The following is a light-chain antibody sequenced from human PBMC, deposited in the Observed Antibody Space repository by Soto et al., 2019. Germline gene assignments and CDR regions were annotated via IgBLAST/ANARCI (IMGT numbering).Light chain of an antibody. CDR1: ITDIGAYNY. V-gene: IGLV2-14*01. J-gene: IGLJ1*01. Sequence: QSVLTQPASVSGSPGQSITISCTGTITDIGAYNYVSWYQQHPGKAPKLLIYGVSSRPSGVSNRFSGSKSGNAAYLTISGLQADDEAEYYCSSYTCSMNPCGFGTGTKV. CDR2: GVS. CDR3: SSYTCSMNPCG.